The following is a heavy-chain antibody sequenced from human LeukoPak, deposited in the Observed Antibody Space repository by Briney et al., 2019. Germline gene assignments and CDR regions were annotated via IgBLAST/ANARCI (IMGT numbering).Heavy chain of an antibody. D-gene: IGHD6-19*01. V-gene: IGHV3-11*04. CDR2: ISSSGNTI. J-gene: IGHJ4*02. CDR1: GFTFSDYY. CDR3: ARGDKSSGWYFLDY. Sequence: PGGSLRLSCAASGFTFSDYYMSWIRQAPGKGLEWVSYISSSGNTIYYADSVKGRFTISRDNAKNSAYLQMNSLRVEDTAMYYCARGDKSSGWYFLDYWGRGTLVTVSS.